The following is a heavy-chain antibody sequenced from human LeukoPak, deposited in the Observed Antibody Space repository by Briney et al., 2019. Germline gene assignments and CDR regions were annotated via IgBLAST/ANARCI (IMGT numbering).Heavy chain of an antibody. CDR1: GGSISSSNYY. Sequence: SETLSLTCTVSGGSISSSNYYWGWIRQPPGKGLEWIGSFYYSGATYYNPSLKSRVSIPVDTSKNQFSLMVTSVTAADTAVYYCARGRRIAAAASYYFDYWGQGTLVTVSS. D-gene: IGHD6-13*01. V-gene: IGHV4-39*07. CDR2: FYYSGAT. J-gene: IGHJ4*02. CDR3: ARGRRIAAAASYYFDY.